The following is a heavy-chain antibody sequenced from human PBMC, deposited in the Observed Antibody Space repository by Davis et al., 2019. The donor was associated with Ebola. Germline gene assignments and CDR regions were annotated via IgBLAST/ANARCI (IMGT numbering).Heavy chain of an antibody. J-gene: IGHJ4*02. V-gene: IGHV3-23*01. CDR3: AKGPTRSGYY. CDR1: GFTFGDYA. D-gene: IGHD6-19*01. Sequence: GESLKISCSASGFTFGDYALNWVRQAPGKGLEWVSGIGVSGGSTYADSVKGRFTISRDNSQNTVYLQMTGLRAEDTAIYYCAKGPTRSGYYWGQGTLVTVSS. CDR2: IGVSGGST.